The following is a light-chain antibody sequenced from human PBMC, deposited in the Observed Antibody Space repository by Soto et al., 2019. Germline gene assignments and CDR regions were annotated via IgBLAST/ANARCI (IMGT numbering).Light chain of an antibody. V-gene: IGKV1-27*01. J-gene: IGKJ1*01. Sequence: DIQMTQSPSSLSASVGDTVTITCRASQGISNCLAWYQQKPGQVPNLLIYAASTLQSGVPSRFSGSGSGTDFTLTISSLRPEDVATYYCQKHNNAPRTFGQGTKVEI. CDR1: QGISNC. CDR2: AAS. CDR3: QKHNNAPRT.